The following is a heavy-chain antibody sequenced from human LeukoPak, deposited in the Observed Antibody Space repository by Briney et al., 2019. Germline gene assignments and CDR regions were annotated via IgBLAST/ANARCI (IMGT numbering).Heavy chain of an antibody. CDR1: GFTFSFSNYA. J-gene: IGHJ4*02. V-gene: IGHV3-33*08. Sequence: GGSLRLSCAASGFTFSFSNYAMTWVRQAPGKGLEWVAVIWYDGSNKYYADSVKGRFTISRDNSKNTLYLQMNSLRAEDTAVYYCARDRGYSSGPIDYWGQGTLVTVSS. D-gene: IGHD6-19*01. CDR2: IWYDGSNK. CDR3: ARDRGYSSGPIDY.